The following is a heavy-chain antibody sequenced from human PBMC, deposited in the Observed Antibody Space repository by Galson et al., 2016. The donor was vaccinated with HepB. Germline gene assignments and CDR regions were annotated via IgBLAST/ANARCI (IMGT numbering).Heavy chain of an antibody. D-gene: IGHD7-27*01. Sequence: SLRLSCAASGFTSSDFWIHWVRQVPGKGLVWVSRIDSDGLNTNYADAGKGRFTISSDNAKNTADLQMNSLRVEDTTVYYCARYINWVSFVFWGQGTLVTVSS. V-gene: IGHV3-74*01. CDR3: ARYINWVSFVF. CDR2: IDSDGLNT. J-gene: IGHJ4*02. CDR1: GFTSSDFW.